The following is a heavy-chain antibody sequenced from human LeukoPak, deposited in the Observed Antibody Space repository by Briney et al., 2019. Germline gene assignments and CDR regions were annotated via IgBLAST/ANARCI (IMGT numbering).Heavy chain of an antibody. CDR1: GFNVSSNY. CDR2: IDSGGST. V-gene: IGHV3-53*04. J-gene: IGHJ4*02. Sequence: GGSLRLSCGASGFNVSSNYMSWGRQAPGKGLELVSVIDSGGSTYYADSVKGRFTISRHNSKNTLYLQMNSLRPEDTAVYYCASSGYYDSSIFDYWGQGTLVTVSS. D-gene: IGHD3-22*01. CDR3: ASSGYYDSSIFDY.